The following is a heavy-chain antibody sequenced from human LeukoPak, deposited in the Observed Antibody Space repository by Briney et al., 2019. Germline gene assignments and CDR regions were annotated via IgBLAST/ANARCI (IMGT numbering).Heavy chain of an antibody. J-gene: IGHJ4*02. D-gene: IGHD5-24*01. CDR1: GYTFTNHG. Sequence: ASVKVSCKTSGYTFTNHGITWVRQAPGQGLEWMGWISGYNGNTNYAQKFQGRVTMTQDTSTSTAYMELRSLRSDDTAVYYCARKHRDGYNYGIDYWGQGTLVTVSS. CDR3: ARKHRDGYNYGIDY. CDR2: ISGYNGNT. V-gene: IGHV1-18*01.